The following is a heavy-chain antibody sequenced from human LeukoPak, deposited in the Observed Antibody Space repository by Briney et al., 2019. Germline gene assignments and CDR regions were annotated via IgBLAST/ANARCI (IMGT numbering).Heavy chain of an antibody. CDR2: INPNSGGT. CDR1: GYTFTSYG. CDR3: ARETSQKGAHYMDV. V-gene: IGHV1-2*02. D-gene: IGHD3-16*01. Sequence: ASVKVSCKASGYTFTSYGISWVRQAPGQGLEGRGWINPNSGGTNYAQKFQGRVTMTRDTSISTAYMELRSLRSDDTAVYYCARETSQKGAHYMDVWGKGTTVTISS. J-gene: IGHJ6*03.